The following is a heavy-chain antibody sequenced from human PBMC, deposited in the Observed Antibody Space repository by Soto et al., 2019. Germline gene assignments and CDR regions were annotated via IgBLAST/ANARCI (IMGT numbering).Heavy chain of an antibody. J-gene: IGHJ4*02. CDR2: ISGSGST. Sequence: PGGSLRLSCAASGFTFSTYAMTWVRQAPGKGLAWLSSISGSGSTYYADSVKGRFTISRDSSKNTLYLQMNSLRAEDTAVYYCAKVISTSGSSLWGRGTLVTVSS. D-gene: IGHD3-10*01. CDR3: AKVISTSGSSL. V-gene: IGHV3-23*01. CDR1: GFTFSTYA.